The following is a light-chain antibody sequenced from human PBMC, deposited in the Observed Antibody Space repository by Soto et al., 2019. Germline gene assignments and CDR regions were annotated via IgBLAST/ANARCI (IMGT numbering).Light chain of an antibody. CDR1: SSNIGSHT. J-gene: IGLJ3*02. Sequence: QSALTQPPSASGTPGQRVTISCSGRSSNIGSHTVNWYQQLPGSAPKLLIYTNNQRPSGVPDRFSGSKSGTSASLAISGLQSEDEADYYCAVWDGSLNGWVFGGGTKLTVL. V-gene: IGLV1-44*01. CDR2: TNN. CDR3: AVWDGSLNGWV.